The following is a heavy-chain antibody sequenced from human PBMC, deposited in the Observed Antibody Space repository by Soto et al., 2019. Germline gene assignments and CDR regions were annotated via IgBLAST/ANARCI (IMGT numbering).Heavy chain of an antibody. D-gene: IGHD2-15*01. J-gene: IGHJ3*01. V-gene: IGHV1-2*02. CDR2: INPNVGDS. CDR1: GYTFAAYY. Sequence: GASVKVSCKASGYTFAAYYIHWLPQAPGQLLEWMWWINPNVGDSKFAQKFQGAVSTTADKSVATVDLQLRSRRSDDTAVYHGARALPGWTRSAFDFWGEGKLVT. CDR3: ARALPGWTRSAFDF.